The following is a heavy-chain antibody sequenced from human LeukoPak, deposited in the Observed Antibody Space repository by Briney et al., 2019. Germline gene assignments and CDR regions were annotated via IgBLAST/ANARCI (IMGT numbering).Heavy chain of an antibody. V-gene: IGHV4-59*01. CDR3: GSTNYNPSLKSRVTISVDTSKNQFSLKLSSLTAADTAVYYCARGTYGSSWQLEHFDY. Sequence: PSETLSLTCTVSGGSISSYYWSWIRHPPGKDWNWMGYIYYGGTPTTNPPPKIRSPKPVTTSKTRFPRSLTSLPPPPPPWYYSGSTNYNPSLKSRVTISVDTSKNQFSLKLSSLTAADTAVYYCARGTYGSSWQLEHFDYWGQGTLVTVSS. CDR1: GGSISSYY. J-gene: IGHJ4*02. CDR2: IYYGGTP. D-gene: IGHD3-10*01.